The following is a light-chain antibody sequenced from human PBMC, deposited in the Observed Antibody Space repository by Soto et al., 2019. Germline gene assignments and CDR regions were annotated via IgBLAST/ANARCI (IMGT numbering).Light chain of an antibody. V-gene: IGKV3-20*01. CDR1: QSVRSNY. CDR2: DAS. J-gene: IGKJ4*01. Sequence: EIVLTQSPGTLSLSPGETATLSGRASQSVRSNYLAWYQQKPGQAPRFLIYDASSRATGIPDRFSGSGSVTDFTLTISRLEPEDFAVYYCQQYGSSPLTFGGGTKVEIK. CDR3: QQYGSSPLT.